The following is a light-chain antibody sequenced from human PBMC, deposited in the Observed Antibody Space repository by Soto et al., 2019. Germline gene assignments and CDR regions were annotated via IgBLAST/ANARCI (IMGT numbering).Light chain of an antibody. Sequence: DIQMTQSPPSLSASVGDGVTITCQASQDITKYLNWYQHKPGKAPKLLIDGASNLKAGVSSRFSGSGSGTHFSFTITSVQPEDVATYYCQQYAHLPFTFGQGTKLAI. V-gene: IGKV1-33*01. CDR1: QDITKY. CDR2: GAS. CDR3: QQYAHLPFT. J-gene: IGKJ2*01.